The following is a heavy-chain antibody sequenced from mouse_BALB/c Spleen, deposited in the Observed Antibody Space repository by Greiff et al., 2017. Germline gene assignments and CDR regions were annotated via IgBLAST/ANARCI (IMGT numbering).Heavy chain of an antibody. V-gene: IGHV5-9*03. J-gene: IGHJ2*01. D-gene: IGHD2-14*01. CDR1: GFTFSSYT. Sequence: EVMLVESGGGLVKPGGSLKLSCAASGFTFSSYTMSWVRQTPEKRLEWVATISSGGGNTYYPDSVKGRFTISRDNAKNNLYLQMSSLRSEDTALYYCARGGYRYFDYWGQGTTLTVSS. CDR2: ISSGGGNT. CDR3: ARGGYRYFDY.